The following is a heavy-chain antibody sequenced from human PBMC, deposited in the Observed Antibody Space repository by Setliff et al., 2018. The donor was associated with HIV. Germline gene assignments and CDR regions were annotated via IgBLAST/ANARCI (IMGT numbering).Heavy chain of an antibody. CDR1: GGSFSGYY. D-gene: IGHD5-18*01. CDR3: ARVFVDTAVLRVLEYYFDS. V-gene: IGHV4-38-2*01. J-gene: IGHJ4*02. Sequence: PSETLSLTCGIYGGSFSGYYWGGIRQPPGKGLEWIGSIYHTATTSSNPSLKSRVTISVDTSKNQFSLNLISVTAADTAVYYCARVFVDTAVLRVLEYYFDSWGRGTLVTVSS. CDR2: IYHTATT.